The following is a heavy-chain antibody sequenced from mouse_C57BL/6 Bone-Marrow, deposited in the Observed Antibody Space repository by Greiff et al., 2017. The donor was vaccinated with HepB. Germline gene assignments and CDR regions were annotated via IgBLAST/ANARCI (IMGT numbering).Heavy chain of an antibody. Sequence: EVKLQESGPGLVKPSQSLSLTCSVTGYSITSGYYWNWIRQFPGNKLEWMGYISYDGSNNYNPSLKNRISITRDTSKNQFFLKLNSVTTEDTATYYCAREGDYYGSSYCYAMDYWGQGTSVTVSS. V-gene: IGHV3-6*01. J-gene: IGHJ4*01. CDR1: GYSITSGYY. D-gene: IGHD1-1*01. CDR3: AREGDYYGSSYCYAMDY. CDR2: ISYDGSN.